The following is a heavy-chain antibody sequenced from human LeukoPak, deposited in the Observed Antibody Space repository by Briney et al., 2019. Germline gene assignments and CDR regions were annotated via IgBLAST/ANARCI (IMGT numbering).Heavy chain of an antibody. CDR1: GFTFSSYS. J-gene: IGHJ4*02. D-gene: IGHD5-12*01. CDR2: ISSSSSYI. CDR3: ARSLVATTTGPFDY. V-gene: IGHV3-21*01. Sequence: GGSLRLSCAAFGFTFSSYSMNWVRQAPGKGLEWVSSISSSSSYIYYADSVKGRFTISRDNAKNSLYLQMNSLRAEDTAVYYCARSLVATTTGPFDYWGQGTLVTVSS.